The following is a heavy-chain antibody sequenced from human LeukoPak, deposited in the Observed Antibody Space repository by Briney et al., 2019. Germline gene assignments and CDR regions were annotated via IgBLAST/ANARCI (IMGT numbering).Heavy chain of an antibody. Sequence: SETLSLTCTVSGGSISSYYWSWIRQPPGKGLEWIGYIYYSGSTNYNPSLKSRVTISVDTSKNQFSLKLSSVTAADTAVYYCARDGHDYGDYVHYYGMDVWGQGTTVTVSS. CDR1: GGSISSYY. D-gene: IGHD4-17*01. CDR3: ARDGHDYGDYVHYYGMDV. J-gene: IGHJ6*02. CDR2: IYYSGST. V-gene: IGHV4-59*01.